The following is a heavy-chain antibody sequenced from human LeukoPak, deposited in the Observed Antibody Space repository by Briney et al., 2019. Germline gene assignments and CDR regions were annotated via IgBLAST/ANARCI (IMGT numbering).Heavy chain of an antibody. J-gene: IGHJ4*02. D-gene: IGHD3-10*01. V-gene: IGHV3-30*02. CDR3: AKHYYGSGSQKYYFDY. Sequence: SGGSLRLSCAASGFIFSDYGMHWVRQAPGKGLEWVTKVRNDRGDKYYADSVRGRFTSSRDNSKNTLYLQMNSLRPEDTAVYYCAKHYYGSGSQKYYFDYWGQGTLVTVSS. CDR2: VRNDRGDK. CDR1: GFIFSDYG.